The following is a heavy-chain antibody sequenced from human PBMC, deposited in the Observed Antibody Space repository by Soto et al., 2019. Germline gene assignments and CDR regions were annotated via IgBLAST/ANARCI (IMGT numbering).Heavy chain of an antibody. D-gene: IGHD1-1*01. CDR3: ARGGLEPFDH. Sequence: GGSLRLACAASGFTFGNYWMHWVRQAPGKGLVWVSRISDYGRINYADSVKDRFIISRDDARSELYLQLNDLRVEDTATYYCARGGLEPFDHWGQGALVTISS. CDR1: GFTFGNYW. J-gene: IGHJ4*02. CDR2: ISDYGRI. V-gene: IGHV3-74*01.